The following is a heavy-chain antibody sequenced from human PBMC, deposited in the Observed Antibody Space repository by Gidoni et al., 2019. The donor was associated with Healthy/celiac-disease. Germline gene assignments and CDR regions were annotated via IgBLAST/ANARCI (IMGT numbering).Heavy chain of an antibody. Sequence: EVQLVESGGGLVQPGGPLRLSCAASGSTSSRYCMSWVRQAPGTGLEWVANIKQVGSEKYEVDSVKGRFTISRDNAKNSLYLQMNSLRAEDTAVYYCARDTPYSNYGYYYGMDVWGQGTTVTVSS. CDR3: ARDTPYSNYGYYYGMDV. J-gene: IGHJ6*02. V-gene: IGHV3-7*01. D-gene: IGHD4-4*01. CDR2: IKQVGSEK. CDR1: GSTSSRYC.